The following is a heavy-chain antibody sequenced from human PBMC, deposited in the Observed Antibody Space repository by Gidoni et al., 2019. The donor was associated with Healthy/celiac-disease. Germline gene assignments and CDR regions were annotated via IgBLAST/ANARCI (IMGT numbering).Heavy chain of an antibody. CDR1: GGSFSGSY. CDR2: INHSGST. V-gene: IGHV4-34*01. D-gene: IGHD3-3*01. CDR3: ARGKAAGITIFGVVILGMDV. Sequence: QVQLQQWGAGLLQPSETLSLTCAVYGGSFSGSYGSWIRQPPGKGLEWIGEINHSGSTNYNPSLKSRVTISVDTSKNQFSLKLSSVTAADTAVYYCARGKAAGITIFGVVILGMDVWGQGTTVTVSS. J-gene: IGHJ6*02.